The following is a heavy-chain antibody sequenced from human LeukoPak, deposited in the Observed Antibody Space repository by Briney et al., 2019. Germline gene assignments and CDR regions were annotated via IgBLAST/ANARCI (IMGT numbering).Heavy chain of an antibody. CDR3: ARAIFSSGWYLVDY. J-gene: IGHJ4*02. Sequence: GASLRLSCAASGFPFSSHNMNWVRQAPEKRMEWVSYIPSSSNYIYYPDSVNGRSTTSRDNAENSLYLQMNSLNAEDTAVYYCARAIFSSGWYLVDYWGQGTLVTVSS. V-gene: IGHV3-21*01. CDR1: GFPFSSHN. CDR2: IPSSSNYI. D-gene: IGHD6-19*01.